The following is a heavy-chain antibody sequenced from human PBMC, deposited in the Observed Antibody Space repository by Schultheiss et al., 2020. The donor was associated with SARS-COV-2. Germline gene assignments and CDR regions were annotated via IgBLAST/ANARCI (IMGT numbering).Heavy chain of an antibody. V-gene: IGHV4-34*01. J-gene: IGHJ6*02. Sequence: SETLSLTCTVSGGSISSYYWSWIRQPPGKGLEWIGEINHSGSTNYNPSLKSRVTISVDTSKNHFSLKLSSLTAADTAFYYCGRGYYDFWSGYWGTVDVWGQGTTVTVSS. CDR2: INHSGST. CDR3: GRGYYDFWSGYWGTVDV. D-gene: IGHD3-3*01. CDR1: GGSISSYY.